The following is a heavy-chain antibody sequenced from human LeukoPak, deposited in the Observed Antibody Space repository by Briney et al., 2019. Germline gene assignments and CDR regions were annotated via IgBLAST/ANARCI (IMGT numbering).Heavy chain of an antibody. V-gene: IGHV3-7*01. CDR3: ARDLDYGGNSNFDD. CDR1: GFTFSSYW. Sequence: PGGSLTLSCAASGFTFSSYWMSWVRQAPGKGLEWVANIKQDGSEKYYVDSVKGRFTISRDNAKNTLYLQMNSLRAEDTAVYYCARDLDYGGNSNFDDWGQGTLVTVSS. J-gene: IGHJ4*02. CDR2: IKQDGSEK. D-gene: IGHD4-23*01.